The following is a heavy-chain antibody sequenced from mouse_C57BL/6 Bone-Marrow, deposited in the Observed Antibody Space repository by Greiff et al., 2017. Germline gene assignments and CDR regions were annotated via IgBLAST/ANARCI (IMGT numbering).Heavy chain of an antibody. CDR2: IHPSDSDT. V-gene: IGHV1-74*01. J-gene: IGHJ2*01. Sequence: VQLQQPGAELVKPGASVKVSCKASGYTFTSYWMHWVKQRPGQGLEWIGRIHPSDSDTNYNQKFKGKATLTVAKSSSTAYMQLSSLTSADSAVYYCAVGSRDYWGQGTTLTVSS. CDR1: GYTFTSYW. CDR3: AVGSRDY. D-gene: IGHD1-1*01.